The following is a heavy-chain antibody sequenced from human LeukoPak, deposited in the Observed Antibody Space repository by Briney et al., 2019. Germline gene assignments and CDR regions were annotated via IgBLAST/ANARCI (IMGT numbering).Heavy chain of an antibody. CDR1: GGSISSYY. CDR3: ARAIPDTAMVTGWFDP. J-gene: IGHJ5*02. D-gene: IGHD5-18*01. V-gene: IGHV4-4*07. CDR2: IYTSGST. Sequence: PSETLSLTCTVSGGSISSYYWSWIRQPAGKGLEWIGRIYTSGSTNYNPSLKSRATMSVDTSKNQFSLKLSSVTAADTAVYYCARAIPDTAMVTGWFDPWGQGTLVTVSS.